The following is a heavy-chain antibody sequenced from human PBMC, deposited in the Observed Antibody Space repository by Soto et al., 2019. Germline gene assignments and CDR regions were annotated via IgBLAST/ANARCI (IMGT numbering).Heavy chain of an antibody. Sequence: QVHLVQSGGEVKKRGASGKVSFKASGYTFTSHGISWVRQAPGHGLEWMGWISAHNGDTNYAQKLQGRVTVTTDTPTNTAYMELRGLRSEDTAVYYWARMVRGSNIDYFYYMDVWGKGTTVTVSS. D-gene: IGHD3-10*01. J-gene: IGHJ6*03. CDR2: ISAHNGDT. CDR3: ARMVRGSNIDYFYYMDV. V-gene: IGHV1-18*01. CDR1: GYTFTSHG.